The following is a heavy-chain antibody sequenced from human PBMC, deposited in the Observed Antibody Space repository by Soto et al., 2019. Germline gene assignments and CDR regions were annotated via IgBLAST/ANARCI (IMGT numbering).Heavy chain of an antibody. D-gene: IGHD3-22*01. Sequence: ASVKVYCKASGYTFTSYGISWVRQAPGQGLERMGWISAYNGNTNYAQKLQGRVTMTTDTSTGTANMELRSPRSDDTAVFFFARFYFYYYASSAYVAFDILRQGTMVTV. J-gene: IGHJ3*02. CDR1: GYTFTSYG. CDR3: ARFYFYYYASSAYVAFDI. CDR2: ISAYNGNT. V-gene: IGHV1-18*01.